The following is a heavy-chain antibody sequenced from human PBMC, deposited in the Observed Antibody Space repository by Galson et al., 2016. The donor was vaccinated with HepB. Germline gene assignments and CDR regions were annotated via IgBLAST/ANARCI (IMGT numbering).Heavy chain of an antibody. CDR3: ARAAKVVAARGGQFDY. CDR2: INPSGGST. V-gene: IGHV1-46*03. D-gene: IGHD2-15*01. CDR1: GYTFTSYY. J-gene: IGHJ4*02. Sequence: SCKASGYTFTSYYMHWVRQAPGQGLEWMGIINPSGGSTIYPQKFQGRVTMTRDTSTTTVYMELSSLRSEDTAVYYCARAAKVVAARGGQFDYWGQGTLVTVSS.